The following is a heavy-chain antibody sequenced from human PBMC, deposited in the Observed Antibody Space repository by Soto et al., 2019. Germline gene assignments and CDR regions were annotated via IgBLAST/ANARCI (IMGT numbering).Heavy chain of an antibody. J-gene: IGHJ6*02. CDR2: MSGSNGDT. Sequence: EVQLLEWGGGLVQPGGSLRLSCAGSGFTFSSYGMSWVRQAPGKGLEWVSGMSGSNGDTYYADSVKGRFTISRDNLKNALFLQMSSLRVEDTAVYSCANVRIRGAAADRGYYGMDVWGQGTTVTVSS. D-gene: IGHD6-25*01. CDR1: GFTFSSYG. CDR3: ANVRIRGAAADRGYYGMDV. V-gene: IGHV3-23*01.